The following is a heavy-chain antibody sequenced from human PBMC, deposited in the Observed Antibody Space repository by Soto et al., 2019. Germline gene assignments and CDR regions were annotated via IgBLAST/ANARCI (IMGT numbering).Heavy chain of an antibody. CDR1: GYTFTSYD. CDR3: ASCPNVYYCSGMDV. Sequence: QVQLVQSGAEVKKPGASVKVSCKASGYTFTSYDINWVRQATGEGLEGMGWMNPNSGNTGPAQKTQGRVTMTRNTSTSTPYMELSSLRSEDTSLYYCASCPNVYYCSGMDVSGQATTVTVSS. J-gene: IGHJ6*02. D-gene: IGHD2-8*01. CDR2: MNPNSGNT. V-gene: IGHV1-8*01.